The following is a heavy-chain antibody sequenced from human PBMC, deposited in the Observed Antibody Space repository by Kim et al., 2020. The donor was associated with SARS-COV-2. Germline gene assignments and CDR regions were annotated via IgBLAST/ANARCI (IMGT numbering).Heavy chain of an antibody. Sequence: GGSLRLSCAASGFTFSSYAMHWVRQAPGKGLEWVAVISYDGSNKYYADSVKGRFTISRDNSKNTLYLQMNSLRAEDTAVYYCARDFEGHEVTIFGVVISSWFDPGGQGTLVTVSS. D-gene: IGHD3-3*01. CDR2: ISYDGSNK. CDR3: ARDFEGHEVTIFGVVISSWFDP. CDR1: GFTFSSYA. J-gene: IGHJ5*02. V-gene: IGHV3-30-3*01.